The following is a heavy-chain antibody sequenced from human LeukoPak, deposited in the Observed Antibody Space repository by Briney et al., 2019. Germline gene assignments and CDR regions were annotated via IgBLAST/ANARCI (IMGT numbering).Heavy chain of an antibody. J-gene: IGHJ4*02. D-gene: IGHD3-22*01. CDR1: GYTFTSYY. Sequence: GASVKLSCTASGYTFTSYYMHWVRQAPGQGLEWMGIIKPSGGSTTYAKKFQGRVTMNRDTSTSTVYMGLSSLRSEDAAVYYCARDRTDYYDSSGYHDYWGQGTLVTVSS. CDR2: IKPSGGST. V-gene: IGHV1-46*01. CDR3: ARDRTDYYDSSGYHDY.